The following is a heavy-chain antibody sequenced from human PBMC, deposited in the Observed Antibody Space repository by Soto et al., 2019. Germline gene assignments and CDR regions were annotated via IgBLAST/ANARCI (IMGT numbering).Heavy chain of an antibody. V-gene: IGHV3-30*18. Sequence: QEQLVESGGGVVQPGRSLRLTCAGSGFTFSSYGMHWVRQAPGKGLEWVAIISYDGSNRYYADSVKGRFTISRDNSKNTLYLQMNSLRAEDTAVYYCAKTTGDYPLYWYFELWGRGTLVTVSS. D-gene: IGHD4-17*01. CDR1: GFTFSSYG. CDR2: ISYDGSNR. J-gene: IGHJ2*01. CDR3: AKTTGDYPLYWYFEL.